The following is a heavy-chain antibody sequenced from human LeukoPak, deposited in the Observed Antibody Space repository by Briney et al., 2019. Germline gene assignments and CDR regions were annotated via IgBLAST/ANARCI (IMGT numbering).Heavy chain of an antibody. CDR1: GYTFTSYA. CDR3: ARDAWGSGYPNFDY. Sequence: ASVNVSCKASGYTFTSYAMHWVRQAPGQRLECMGWINAGNGNTKYSQKFQGRVTITRDTSASTAYMELSSLRSEDTAVYYCARDAWGSGYPNFDYWGQGTLVTVSS. CDR2: INAGNGNT. J-gene: IGHJ4*02. D-gene: IGHD3-22*01. V-gene: IGHV1-3*01.